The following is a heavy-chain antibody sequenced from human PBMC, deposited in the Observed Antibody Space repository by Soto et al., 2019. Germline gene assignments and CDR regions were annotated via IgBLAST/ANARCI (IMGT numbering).Heavy chain of an antibody. CDR2: TKNKANRYTT. Sequence: GGSLRLSCAASGSTFSDHYMDWVRQAPGKGLEWVGRTKNKANRYTTEYAASVKGRFTISRDDSKNSLYLQMNSLKTEDTAVYYCGRAGYCSGGRCYSDYWGQGTLVTVSS. J-gene: IGHJ4*02. D-gene: IGHD2-15*01. CDR3: GRAGYCSGGRCYSDY. CDR1: GSTFSDHY. V-gene: IGHV3-72*01.